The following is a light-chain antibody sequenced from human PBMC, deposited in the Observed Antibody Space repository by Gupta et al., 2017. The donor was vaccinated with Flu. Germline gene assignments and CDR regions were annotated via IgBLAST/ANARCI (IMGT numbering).Light chain of an antibody. CDR3: MQALQYPPT. J-gene: IGKJ2*01. CDR2: LGS. V-gene: IGKV2-28*01. CDR1: QSLLHSNVYNY. Sequence: DIVMTQSPPSLSVTPGEPASISCRSSQSLLHSNVYNYLDWYLQKPGRSPQLLFYLGSTRASGVPDRFSVTGSGTDFTLKISTVEAEDVGVYYCMQALQYPPTFGQGTKLEIK.